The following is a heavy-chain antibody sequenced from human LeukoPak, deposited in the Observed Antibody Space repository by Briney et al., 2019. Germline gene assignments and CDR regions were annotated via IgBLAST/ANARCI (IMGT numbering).Heavy chain of an antibody. CDR1: GFTFSNAW. CDR3: ARVVAVAGTKYHMRYFDY. CDR2: IKQDGSAK. J-gene: IGHJ4*02. Sequence: GGSLRLSCAASGFTFSNAWMSWVRQAPGKGLEWVANIKQDGSAKYYGDSVEGRFTISRDNAKNSLYLQMNSLRAEDTAVYYCARVVAVAGTKYHMRYFDYWGQGILVTVSS. D-gene: IGHD6-19*01. V-gene: IGHV3-7*02.